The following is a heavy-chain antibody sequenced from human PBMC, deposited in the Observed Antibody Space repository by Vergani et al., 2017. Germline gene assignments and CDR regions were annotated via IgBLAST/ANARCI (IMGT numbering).Heavy chain of an antibody. Sequence: ELQLVESGGGLVQPGGSLRLSCAASGFTFSSYEMNWVRQAPGKGLEWVSYISSSGSTIYYADSVKGRFTISRDNAKNSLYLQMNSLRAEDTAVYYCAREGVGYCSSTSCPGSMDVWGKGTTVTVSS. D-gene: IGHD2-2*01. CDR3: AREGVGYCSSTSCPGSMDV. V-gene: IGHV3-48*03. CDR2: ISSSGSTI. CDR1: GFTFSSYE. J-gene: IGHJ6*03.